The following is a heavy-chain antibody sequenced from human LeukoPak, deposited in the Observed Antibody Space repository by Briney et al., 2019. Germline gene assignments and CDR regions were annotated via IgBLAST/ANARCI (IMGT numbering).Heavy chain of an antibody. CDR2: IRYDGSNK. J-gene: IGHJ4*02. CDR3: AKDYYDFWSGYYPDY. V-gene: IGHV3-30*02. CDR1: GFTFSSYG. Sequence: GGSLRLSCAASGFTFSSYGMHWVRQAPGKGLEWVAFIRYDGSNKYYADSVKGRFAISRDNSKNTLYLQMNSLRAEDTAVYYCAKDYYDFWSGYYPDYWGQGTLVTVSP. D-gene: IGHD3-3*01.